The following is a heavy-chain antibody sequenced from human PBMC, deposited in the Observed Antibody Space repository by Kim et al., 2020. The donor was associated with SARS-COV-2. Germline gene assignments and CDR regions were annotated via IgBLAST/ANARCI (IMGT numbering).Heavy chain of an antibody. Sequence: GGSLRLSCAASGFTFSSYSMNWVRQAPGKGLEWVSYISSSSSTIYYADSVKGRFTISRDNAKNSLYLQMNSLRDEDTAVYYCARGSTAYDFWSGYYMFRGDNFDSWGQGTLVTVSS. J-gene: IGHJ4*02. CDR2: ISSSSSTI. CDR1: GFTFSSYS. CDR3: ARGSTAYDFWSGYYMFRGDNFDS. D-gene: IGHD3-3*01. V-gene: IGHV3-48*02.